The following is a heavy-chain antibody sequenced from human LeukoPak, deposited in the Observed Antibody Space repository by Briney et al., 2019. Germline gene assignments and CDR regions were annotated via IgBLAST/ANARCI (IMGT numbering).Heavy chain of an antibody. CDR2: IFTSGGT. Sequence: PSETLSLTCTVSGGSIRTGSYYWSWIRQPAGKELQWIGRIFTSGGTNYNPSLKSRVTISVDTSKNQFSLKLSSVTAADTAVYYCARDSSSPRVKYFQHWGQGTLVTVSS. CDR3: ARDSSSPRVKYFQH. J-gene: IGHJ1*01. CDR1: GGSIRTGSYY. V-gene: IGHV4-61*02. D-gene: IGHD6-6*01.